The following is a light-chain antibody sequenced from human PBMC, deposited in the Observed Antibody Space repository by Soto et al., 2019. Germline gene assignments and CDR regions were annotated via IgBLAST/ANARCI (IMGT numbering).Light chain of an antibody. Sequence: QSALTQPASVSGSPGQSITIACTGTSSDIGGYNFVSWYQRHPGKAPKLLIYDVGNRPSGVSNRVSGSKSGNTASLAISGRQAEDEAHYYCNSYRAVSTYVFGTGTKLTVL. CDR1: SSDIGGYNF. CDR2: DVG. CDR3: NSYRAVSTYV. V-gene: IGLV2-14*01. J-gene: IGLJ1*01.